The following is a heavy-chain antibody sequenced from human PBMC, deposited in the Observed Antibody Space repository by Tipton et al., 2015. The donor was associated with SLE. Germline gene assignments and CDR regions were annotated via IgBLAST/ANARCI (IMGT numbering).Heavy chain of an antibody. V-gene: IGHV4-4*01. CDR2: IFPTGNT. Sequence: TLSLTCTVSDGSISSSNWWGWVRQPPGKGLEWIGEIFPTGNTNYNPSLKSRITISMDKSKNHFSLNLTSVTAADTAVYFCTRPWDYWGQGTLVTVSS. CDR3: TRPWDY. CDR1: DGSISSSNW. J-gene: IGHJ4*02.